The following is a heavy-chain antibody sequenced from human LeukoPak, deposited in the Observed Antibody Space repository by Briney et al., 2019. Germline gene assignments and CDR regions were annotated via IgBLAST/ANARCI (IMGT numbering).Heavy chain of an antibody. V-gene: IGHV3-23*01. CDR1: GFTFSSYV. CDR3: AKDLGDSGGYNPFDF. Sequence: GGSLRLSCAASGFTFSSYVMSWVRQAPGKGLKWVSFISASGGSTYYAGSVKGRFTISGDNSKNTLFLQMSSLRAEDTAVYYCAKDLGDSGGYNPFDFWGQGTLVTVSS. CDR2: ISASGGST. D-gene: IGHD3-22*01. J-gene: IGHJ4*02.